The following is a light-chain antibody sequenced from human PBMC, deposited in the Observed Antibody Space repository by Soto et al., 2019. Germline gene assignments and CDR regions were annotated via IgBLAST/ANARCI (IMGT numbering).Light chain of an antibody. Sequence: IQMTQSPSSVSASVGDRVTMTCRASQGVGGWLAWYQQKPGKVPKLLIYATSSLHSGVPSRFSGSGPGTDFTLSISSLQPEDFATYYCQQTHSLPLSFGPGTKVDIK. CDR2: ATS. CDR1: QGVGGW. J-gene: IGKJ3*01. V-gene: IGKV1-12*01. CDR3: QQTHSLPLS.